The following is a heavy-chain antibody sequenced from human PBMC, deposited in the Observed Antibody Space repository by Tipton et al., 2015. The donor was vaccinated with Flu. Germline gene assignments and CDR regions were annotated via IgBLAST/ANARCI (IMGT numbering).Heavy chain of an antibody. Sequence: TLSLTCAVSGYSISSGYYWGWIRQPPGKGLEWIGYMYHSGSTYYNPPRKSRISIAVDTSKNHSSLKLSSVTAADTAVYYCAGAPAYCCGGTCYWSYFDYWGQGTLVAVSS. D-gene: IGHD2-15*01. J-gene: IGHJ4*02. CDR1: GYSISSGYY. CDR2: MYHSGST. V-gene: IGHV4-38-2*01. CDR3: AGAPAYCCGGTCYWSYFDY.